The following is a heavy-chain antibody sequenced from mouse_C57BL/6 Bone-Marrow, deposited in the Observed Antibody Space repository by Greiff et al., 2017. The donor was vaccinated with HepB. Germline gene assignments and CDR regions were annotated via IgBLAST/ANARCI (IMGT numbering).Heavy chain of an antibody. CDR2: IRNKANGYTT. V-gene: IGHV7-3*01. Sequence: EVKLVESGGGLVQPGGSLSLSCAASGFTFTDYYMSWVRQPPGKALEWLGFIRNKANGYTTEYSASVKGRFTISRDNSQSILYLQMNALRAEDSATYYCARSTGFYYYAMDYWGQGTSVTVSS. CDR1: GFTFTDYY. CDR3: ARSTGFYYYAMDY. J-gene: IGHJ4*01.